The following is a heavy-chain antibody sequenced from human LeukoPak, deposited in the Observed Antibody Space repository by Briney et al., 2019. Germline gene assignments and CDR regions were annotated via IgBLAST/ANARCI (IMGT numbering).Heavy chain of an antibody. CDR1: GGSISSHQ. Sequence: SETLSLTCTVSGGSISSHQWSWIRQPPGKGLEWIGYIYNSGSTNYNPSLKSRVTISVDTSKNQFSLKLSSVTAADTAVYYCARGVLTTVTYFMDVWGKGTTVTVSS. D-gene: IGHD4-11*01. CDR3: ARGVLTTVTYFMDV. V-gene: IGHV4-59*11. CDR2: IYNSGST. J-gene: IGHJ6*03.